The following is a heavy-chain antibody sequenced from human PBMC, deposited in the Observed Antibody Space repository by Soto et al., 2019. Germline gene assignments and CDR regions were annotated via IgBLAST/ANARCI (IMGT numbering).Heavy chain of an antibody. CDR1: GGTFSSYT. D-gene: IGHD2-2*01. V-gene: IGHV1-69*02. CDR2: IIPILGIA. J-gene: IGHJ6*03. Sequence: QVQLVQSGAEVKKPGSSVKVSCKASGGTFSSYTISWVRQAPGQGLEWMGRIIPILGIANYAQKFQGRVTITADKSTSTAYMELSSLRSEDTAVYYCASAGSSTSCPGRDDYYYYMDVWGKGTTVTVSS. CDR3: ASAGSSTSCPGRDDYYYYMDV.